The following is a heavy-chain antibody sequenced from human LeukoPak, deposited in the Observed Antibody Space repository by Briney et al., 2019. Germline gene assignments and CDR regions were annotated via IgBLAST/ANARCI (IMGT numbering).Heavy chain of an antibody. D-gene: IGHD6-19*01. CDR3: AKAKLAVAGKGRTNFDY. V-gene: IGHV3-23*01. CDR1: GFTFSSYA. CDR2: ISGSGGST. J-gene: IGHJ4*02. Sequence: SGGSLRLSCAASGFTFSSYAMSWVRQAPGKGLEWVSAISGSGGSTYYADSVKGRFTISGDNSKNTLYLQMNSLRAEDTAVYYCAKAKLAVAGKGRTNFDYWGQGTLVTVSS.